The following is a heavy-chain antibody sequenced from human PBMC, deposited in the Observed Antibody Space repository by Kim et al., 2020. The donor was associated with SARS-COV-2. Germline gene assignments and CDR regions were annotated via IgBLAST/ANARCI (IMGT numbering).Heavy chain of an antibody. CDR2: IYYSGST. Sequence: SETLSLTCTVSGGSISSYYWSWIRQPPGKGLEWIGYIYYSGSTNYNPSLKSRVTISVDTSKNQFSLKLSSVTAADTAVYYCARQRSLLTGSPRYWYFDLWGRGTLVTVSS. CDR1: GGSISSYY. D-gene: IGHD3-9*01. J-gene: IGHJ2*01. CDR3: ARQRSLLTGSPRYWYFDL. V-gene: IGHV4-59*08.